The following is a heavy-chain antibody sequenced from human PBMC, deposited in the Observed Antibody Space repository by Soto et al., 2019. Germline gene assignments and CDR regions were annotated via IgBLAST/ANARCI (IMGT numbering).Heavy chain of an antibody. D-gene: IGHD6-19*01. J-gene: IGHJ5*02. V-gene: IGHV3-30-3*01. CDR2: ISYDGSNK. Sequence: QVQLVESGGGVVQPGRSLRLSCAASGFTFSSYAMHWVRQAPGKGLEWVAVISYDGSNKYYADSVKGRFTISRDNSKNTLYLQMNSLRAEDTAVYYCARAPVAGTWLNWFDPWGQGTLVTVSS. CDR3: ARAPVAGTWLNWFDP. CDR1: GFTFSSYA.